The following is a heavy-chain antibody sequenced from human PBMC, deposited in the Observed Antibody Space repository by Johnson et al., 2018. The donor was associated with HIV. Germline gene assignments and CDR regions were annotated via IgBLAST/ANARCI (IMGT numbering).Heavy chain of an antibody. J-gene: IGHJ3*02. D-gene: IGHD3-10*01. CDR2: ISGSGGST. CDR3: AKDPGWFGEPGDAFDI. Sequence: VQLVESGGGLVQPGGSLRLSCAASGFTFSSYAMSWVRQAPGKGLEWVSAISGSGGSTYYADSVKGRFTISRDNSKNMLYLQMNSLRAEDTAVYYCAKDPGWFGEPGDAFDIWGQGTMVTVSS. CDR1: GFTFSSYA. V-gene: IGHV3-23*04.